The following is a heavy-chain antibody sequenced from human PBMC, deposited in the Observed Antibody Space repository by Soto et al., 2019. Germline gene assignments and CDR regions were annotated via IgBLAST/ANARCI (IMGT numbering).Heavy chain of an antibody. CDR1: GGSLGSYY. D-gene: IGHD2-21*02. CDR3: ASDGDGRMTRNPYYYNGMDV. CDR2: VFYTGRA. Sequence: LSLTCTVSGGSLGSYYWSWIRQPPGKGLEWIGYVFYTGRANYNASLKSRVSISLDTSNYQFSLKLSSVTAAETAVYYCASDGDGRMTRNPYYYNGMDVWGPGTTVTVSS. V-gene: IGHV4-59*01. J-gene: IGHJ6*02.